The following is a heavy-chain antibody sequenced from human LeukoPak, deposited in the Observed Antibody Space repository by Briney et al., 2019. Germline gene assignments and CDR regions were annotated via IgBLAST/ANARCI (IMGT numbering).Heavy chain of an antibody. CDR2: INHSGST. CDR1: GGSFSGYY. V-gene: IGHV4-34*01. Sequence: SETLSLTCAVYGGSFSGYYWSWIRQPPGKGQEWIGEINHSGSTNYNPSLKSRVTISVDTSKNQFSLKLSSVTAADTAVYYCARGRKTGYSSGWSDYWGQGTLVTVYS. D-gene: IGHD6-19*01. CDR3: ARGRKTGYSSGWSDY. J-gene: IGHJ4*02.